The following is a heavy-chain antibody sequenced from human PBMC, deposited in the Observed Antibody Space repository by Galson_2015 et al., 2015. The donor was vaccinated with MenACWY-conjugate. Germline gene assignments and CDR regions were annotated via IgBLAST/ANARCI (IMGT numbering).Heavy chain of an antibody. CDR2: IIPILGIA. CDR3: ARGGSGNGMDV. D-gene: IGHD3-10*01. J-gene: IGHJ6*02. CDR1: GGTFSSYA. V-gene: IGHV1-69*04. Sequence: SVKVSCKASGGTFSSYAISWVRQAPGQGLEWMGRIIPILGIANYAQKFQGRVTITADESTSTAYMELSSLRSEDTAVYYCARGGSGNGMDVWGQGTTVTVSS.